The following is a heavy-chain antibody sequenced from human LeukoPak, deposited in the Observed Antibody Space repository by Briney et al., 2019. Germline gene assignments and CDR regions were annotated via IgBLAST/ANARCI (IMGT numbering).Heavy chain of an antibody. CDR2: IIPILGIA. CDR3: ARMNPPRGWYGDHFDY. CDR1: GYTFTGYY. J-gene: IGHJ4*02. V-gene: IGHV1-69*02. D-gene: IGHD6-19*01. Sequence: ASVKVSCKASGYTFTGYYMHWVRQAPGQGLEWMGRIIPILGIANYAQKFQGRVTITADKSTSTAYMELSSLRSEDTAVYYCARMNPPRGWYGDHFDYWGQGTLVTVSS.